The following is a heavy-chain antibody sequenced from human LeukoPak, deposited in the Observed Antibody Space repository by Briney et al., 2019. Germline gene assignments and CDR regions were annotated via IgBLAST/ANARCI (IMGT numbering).Heavy chain of an antibody. CDR2: IYYSGST. J-gene: IGHJ4*02. V-gene: IGHV4-39*07. CDR3: ARDLGFYLGFDY. D-gene: IGHD2/OR15-2a*01. CDR1: GGSISSSSYY. Sequence: SETLSLTCTVSGGSISSSSYYWGWIRQPPGKGLEWIGSIYYSGSTYYNPSLKSRVTISVDTSKNQFSLKLSSVTAADTAVYYCARDLGFYLGFDYWGQGTLVTVSS.